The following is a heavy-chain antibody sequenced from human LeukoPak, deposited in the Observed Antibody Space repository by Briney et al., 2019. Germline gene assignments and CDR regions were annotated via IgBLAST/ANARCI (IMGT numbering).Heavy chain of an antibody. Sequence: PGESLRLSCAASGFTFSRSAMTWVRQRPGAGVEFVASIIYSGGATYYADSVKGRFTISRDNSKNTLYLQMNSLRAEDTALYYCAKDGLYYDGSEHVYYFDSWGQGTLVTVSS. D-gene: IGHD3-22*01. CDR3: AKDGLYYDGSEHVYYFDS. J-gene: IGHJ4*02. CDR1: GFTFSRSA. V-gene: IGHV3-23*01. CDR2: IIYSGGAT.